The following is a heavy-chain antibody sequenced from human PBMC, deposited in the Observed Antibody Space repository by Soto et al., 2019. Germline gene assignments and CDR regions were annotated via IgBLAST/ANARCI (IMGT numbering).Heavy chain of an antibody. J-gene: IGHJ2*01. CDR3: ARESHDILTGPPWVWYFDL. Sequence: QVQLQQWGAGPLRPLGTLSLTCGVSGGSFSGYYWAWIRQSPGKGLEWIGEINDRGSINYNPSLKSRVSISVDTSKKHYSLNLRSVTAADTAVYYCARESHDILTGPPWVWYFDLWGRGTLVTVSS. V-gene: IGHV4-34*01. D-gene: IGHD3-9*01. CDR1: GGSFSGYY. CDR2: INDRGSI.